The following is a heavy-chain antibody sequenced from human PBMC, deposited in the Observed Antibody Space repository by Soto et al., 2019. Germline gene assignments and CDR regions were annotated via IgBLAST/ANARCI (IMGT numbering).Heavy chain of an antibody. CDR3: GRDHYSVHYCVVVASSIVLDAFDI. D-gene: IGHD2-2*01. J-gene: IGHJ3*02. V-gene: IGHV4-59*12. CDR1: GGSISSYY. Sequence: PSETLSLTCTVSGGSISSYYWSWIRQPPGKGLEWIGYIYYSGSTNYNPSLKSRVTISVDTSKNQFSLKLSSVTAADTALYYCGRDHYSVHYCVVVASSIVLDAFDIWGQGAMVTVSS. CDR2: IYYSGST.